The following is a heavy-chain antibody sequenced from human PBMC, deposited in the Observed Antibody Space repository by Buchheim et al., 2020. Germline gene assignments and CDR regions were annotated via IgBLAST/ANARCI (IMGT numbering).Heavy chain of an antibody. Sequence: EVQLVESGGGLVQPGGSLRLSCAASGFTFSSYSMNWVRQAPGKGLEWVSYTSSSSSTIYYADSVKGRFTISRDNAKNSPYLQMNSMRAEDTAVYYCARTGPSNVWAGTSGLFDYWGQGTL. J-gene: IGHJ4*02. CDR3: ARTGPSNVWAGTSGLFDY. D-gene: IGHD6-19*01. CDR2: TSSSSSTI. V-gene: IGHV3-48*04. CDR1: GFTFSSYS.